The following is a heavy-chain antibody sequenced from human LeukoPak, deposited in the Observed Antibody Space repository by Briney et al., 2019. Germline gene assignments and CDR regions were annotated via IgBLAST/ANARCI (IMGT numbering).Heavy chain of an antibody. J-gene: IGHJ3*02. D-gene: IGHD3-22*01. V-gene: IGHV3-33*01. Sequence: GGSLRLSCAASGFTFSSYGMHWVRQAPGKGLEWVAVIWYDGSNKYYADSVKGRFTISRDNSKNTLYLQMNSLRAEDTAVYYCARGGRGSAAVVAPRSFDIWGQGTMVTVSS. CDR2: IWYDGSNK. CDR3: ARGGRGSAAVVAPRSFDI. CDR1: GFTFSSYG.